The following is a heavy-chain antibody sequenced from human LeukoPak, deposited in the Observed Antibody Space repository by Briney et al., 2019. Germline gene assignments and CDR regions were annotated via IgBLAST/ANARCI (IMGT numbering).Heavy chain of an antibody. CDR2: IYYSGST. CDR3: ARDGRSGGSVDY. V-gene: IGHV4-59*01. CDR1: GGSFSGYY. Sequence: SETLSLTCAVYGGSFSGYYWSWIRQPPGKGLEWIGYIYYSGSTNYNPSLKSRVTISVDTSKNQFSLKLSSVTAADTAVYYCARDGRSGGSVDYWGQGTLVTVSS. D-gene: IGHD1-1*01. J-gene: IGHJ4*02.